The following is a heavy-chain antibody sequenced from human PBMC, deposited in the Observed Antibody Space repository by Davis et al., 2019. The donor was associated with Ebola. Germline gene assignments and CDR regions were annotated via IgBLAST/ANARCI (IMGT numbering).Heavy chain of an antibody. V-gene: IGHV1-18*01. D-gene: IGHD1-7*01. J-gene: IGHJ4*02. CDR2: ISAYNGNT. Sequence: AASVKVSCKASGYTFTSYGINWVRQAPGQGLEWMGWISAYNGNTNYAQKLQGRVTMTTDTSTSTVYMELRSLRSDDTAVYYCARETGTTPFDYWGQGTLVTVSS. CDR3: ARETGTTPFDY. CDR1: GYTFTSYG.